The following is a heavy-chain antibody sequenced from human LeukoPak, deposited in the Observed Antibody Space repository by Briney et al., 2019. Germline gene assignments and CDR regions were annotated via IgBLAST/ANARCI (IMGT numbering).Heavy chain of an antibody. Sequence: SETLSLTCAVYSGSFSGYYWSWIRQPPGKGLEWIGEINHSGSTNYNPSLKSRLTISVDTSKNQISLKLRSVTAADTAVYYCARDDYSSGWSESGKFPYYQYNGMDVWGQGTTVIVSS. J-gene: IGHJ6*02. CDR3: ARDDYSSGWSESGKFPYYQYNGMDV. CDR1: SGSFSGYY. CDR2: INHSGST. V-gene: IGHV4-34*01. D-gene: IGHD6-19*01.